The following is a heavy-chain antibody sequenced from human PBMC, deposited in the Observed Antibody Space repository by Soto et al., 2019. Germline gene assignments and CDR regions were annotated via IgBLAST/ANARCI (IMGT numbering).Heavy chain of an antibody. CDR1: GASLSSGGYY. D-gene: IGHD3-9*01. J-gene: IGHJ3*02. Sequence: QVQLQESGPGLVKPSQTLSLTCTVSGASLSSGGYYWSWIRQHPGKGPEWIGYIYYSGGTYYNPSLKSRVTISVDTSKNPFSLKLTSVTAADTAVYYCARDGPLDILTAYFHDAFDIWGQGTMVTVSS. CDR2: IYYSGGT. V-gene: IGHV4-31*03. CDR3: ARDGPLDILTAYFHDAFDI.